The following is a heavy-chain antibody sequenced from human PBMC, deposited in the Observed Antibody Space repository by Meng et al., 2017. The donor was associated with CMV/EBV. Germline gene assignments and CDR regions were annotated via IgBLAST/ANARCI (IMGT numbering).Heavy chain of an antibody. D-gene: IGHD3-3*01. Sequence: KVSCKGSGYSFTSYWIGWVRQMPGKGLEWMGIIYPGDSDTRYSPSFQGQVTISADKSISTAYLQWSSLKASDTAMYYCARFRGATYYDFWSGYYSPYYFDYWGQGTLVTVSS. CDR3: ARFRGATYYDFWSGYYSPYYFDY. CDR1: GYSFTSYW. V-gene: IGHV5-51*01. J-gene: IGHJ4*02. CDR2: IYPGDSDT.